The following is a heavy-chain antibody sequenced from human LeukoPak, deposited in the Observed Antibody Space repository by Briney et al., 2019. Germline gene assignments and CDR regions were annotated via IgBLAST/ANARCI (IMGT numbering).Heavy chain of an antibody. Sequence: GGSLRLSCAASGFTFSSYWIHWVRQAPGKGLVWVSRINTDGSYTSYADSVKGRFTISRDNAKDTLYLQMNSLRVDDTAVYHCASDLTGYYDYWGQGTLVTVSS. V-gene: IGHV3-74*01. CDR1: GFTFSSYW. D-gene: IGHD3-9*01. CDR3: ASDLTGYYDY. CDR2: INTDGSYT. J-gene: IGHJ4*02.